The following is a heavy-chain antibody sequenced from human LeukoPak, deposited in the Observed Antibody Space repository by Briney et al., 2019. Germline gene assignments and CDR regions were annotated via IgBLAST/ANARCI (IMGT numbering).Heavy chain of an antibody. D-gene: IGHD3-22*01. CDR3: ASPNYYDNSGYYYYFDY. CDR1: GFTFSSYS. J-gene: IGHJ4*02. V-gene: IGHV3-21*01. CDR2: ISSSSTYI. Sequence: GGSLRLSCAASGFTFSSYSMNWVRQAPGKGLEWVSSISSSSTYIYYADSVKGRFTISRDNAKNSLYLQMNSLRAEDTAVYYCASPNYYDNSGYYYYFDYWGQGTLVTVSS.